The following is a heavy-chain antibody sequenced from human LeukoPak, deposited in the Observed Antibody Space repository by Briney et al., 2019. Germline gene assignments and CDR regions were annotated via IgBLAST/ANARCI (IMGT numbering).Heavy chain of an antibody. V-gene: IGHV3-66*02. Sequence: GGSLRLSCAASGFIVRNNDMSWVRQAPGKGLEWVSVIYSGGTTHYAESVRGRLTISGDNSQNTMNLQMNSLTAEDTAMYYCARGGEDVHYLDTNLSFDIWGLGTTVTVSS. J-gene: IGHJ3*02. D-gene: IGHD3-10*01. CDR2: IYSGGTT. CDR3: ARGGEDVHYLDTNLSFDI. CDR1: GFIVRNND.